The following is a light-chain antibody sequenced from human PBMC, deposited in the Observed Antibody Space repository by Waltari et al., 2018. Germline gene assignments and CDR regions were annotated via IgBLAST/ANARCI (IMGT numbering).Light chain of an antibody. V-gene: IGKV1-39*01. J-gene: IGKJ2*01. CDR2: GAS. Sequence: IQMTQSPTSLSASVGDXVTITCRTNKSISNYLNWYQQKPGRAPKLLIYGASTLKAGVPSRFSGSGSGKDFTLTISSLQTKDFATYYCQQSYSNMYTFGQGTK. CDR3: QQSYSNMYT. CDR1: KSISNY.